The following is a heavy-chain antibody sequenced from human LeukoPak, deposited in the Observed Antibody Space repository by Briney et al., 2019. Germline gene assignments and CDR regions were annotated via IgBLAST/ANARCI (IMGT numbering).Heavy chain of an antibody. Sequence: GGSLXLSCAASGCTFSTYSMNWVRQAPGKGLEWVSYISSSTSTIYYADSVKGRFTISRDNAKNSLYLQMNSLRAEDTAVYYRARLAAPDAFDIWGQGTMVTVSS. CDR2: ISSSTSTI. D-gene: IGHD6-13*01. V-gene: IGHV3-48*04. J-gene: IGHJ3*02. CDR1: GCTFSTYS. CDR3: ARLAAPDAFDI.